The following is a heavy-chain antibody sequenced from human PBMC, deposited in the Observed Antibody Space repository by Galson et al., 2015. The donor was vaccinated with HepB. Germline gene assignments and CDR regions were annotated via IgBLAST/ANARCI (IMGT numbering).Heavy chain of an antibody. V-gene: IGHV3-21*04. CDR1: GFTFSSYS. CDR2: ISSSSSYI. CDR3: AGDRLHSGAPTLDY. J-gene: IGHJ4*01. Sequence: SLRLSCAASGFTFSSYSMNWVRQAPGKGLEWVSSISSSSSYIYYADSVKGRFTISRDNAKNSLYLQMNSLRAEDTAVYYCAGDRLHSGAPTLDYWGQGTLVTVSS. D-gene: IGHD2-15*01.